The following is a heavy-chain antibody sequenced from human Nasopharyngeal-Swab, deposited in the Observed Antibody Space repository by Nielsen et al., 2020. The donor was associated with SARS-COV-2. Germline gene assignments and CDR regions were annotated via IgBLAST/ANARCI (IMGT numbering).Heavy chain of an antibody. D-gene: IGHD6-13*01. CDR3: AKDGGGGVQSIAAAGTHFDY. J-gene: IGHJ4*02. V-gene: IGHV3-23*01. Sequence: GESLKISCAASGFSFSSYAMSWVRQAPGTGLECVSAISGSGGSTYYADSVNGRFTISRDKSKNTLYLQMTSLRAEDTAVYYCAKDGGGGVQSIAAAGTHFDYWGQGTLVTVSS. CDR2: ISGSGGST. CDR1: GFSFSSYA.